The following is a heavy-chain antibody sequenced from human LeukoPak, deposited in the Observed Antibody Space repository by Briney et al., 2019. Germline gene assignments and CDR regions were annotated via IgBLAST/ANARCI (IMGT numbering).Heavy chain of an antibody. CDR1: GYSFTSYW. D-gene: IGHD3-10*01. CDR2: IYPGDSDT. CDR3: ARHFYGSGSYYQIDY. J-gene: IGHJ4*02. Sequence: GESLKISCKGSGYSFTSYWIGWVRQLPGKGLEWMGIIYPGDSDTRYSPSFQGQVTISADKSISTAYLQWSSLTASDTAMYYCARHFYGSGSYYQIDYWGQGTLVTVSS. V-gene: IGHV5-51*01.